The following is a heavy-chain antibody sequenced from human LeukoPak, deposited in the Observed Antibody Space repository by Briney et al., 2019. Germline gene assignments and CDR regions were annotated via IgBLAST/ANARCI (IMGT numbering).Heavy chain of an antibody. CDR2: IKEDGTAK. CDR1: GFTFSTSW. CDR3: AKERPRIITAMVTSWYFDL. V-gene: IGHV3-7*03. D-gene: IGHD5-18*01. Sequence: GGSLRLSCAASGFTFSTSWMAWVRQAPGKGLEWVANIKEDGTAKNYVVSARGRFTISRDNAKNTLYLQMNSLRAEDTAVYYCAKERPRIITAMVTSWYFDLWGRGTLVTVSS. J-gene: IGHJ2*01.